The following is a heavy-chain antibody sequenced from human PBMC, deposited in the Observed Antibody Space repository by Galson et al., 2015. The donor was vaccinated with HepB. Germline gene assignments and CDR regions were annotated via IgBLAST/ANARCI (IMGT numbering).Heavy chain of an antibody. CDR2: INSDGSST. D-gene: IGHD4-17*01. CDR1: GFTFSSYW. Sequence: SLRLSCAASGFTFSSYWMHWVRHTPGKGLVWVSRINSDGSSTSYADSVKGRFTISRDNAKNTLHLHMNSLRAEDTAVYYCAREVETTVTPTGYNWFDPWGQGTLVTVSP. V-gene: IGHV3-74*01. CDR3: AREVETTVTPTGYNWFDP. J-gene: IGHJ5*02.